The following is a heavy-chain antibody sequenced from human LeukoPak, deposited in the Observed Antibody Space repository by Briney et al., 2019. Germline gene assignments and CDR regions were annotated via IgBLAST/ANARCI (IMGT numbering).Heavy chain of an antibody. Sequence: GGSLRLSCAASGFTFSSYAMSWVRQAPGKGLEWVSAISGSGGSTYYADSVKGRFTISRDNSENTLYLQMNSLRAEDTAVYYRAKMPLSERGELLGGNRGFPFDYWGQGTLVTVSS. CDR3: AKMPLSERGELLGGNRGFPFDY. J-gene: IGHJ4*02. V-gene: IGHV3-23*01. CDR2: ISGSGGST. CDR1: GFTFSSYA. D-gene: IGHD3-16*01.